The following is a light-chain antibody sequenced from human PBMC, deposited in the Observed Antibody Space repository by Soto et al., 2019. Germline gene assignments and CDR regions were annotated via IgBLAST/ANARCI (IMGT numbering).Light chain of an antibody. CDR2: GAS. CDR3: QQSYSTPRT. CDR1: QRISNY. V-gene: IGKV1-39*01. Sequence: DIQMTQSPSFRSGSVGDRVTITCRASQRISNYLNWYQQKPGIAPKLRIYGASSLQSVDPSRVSGSGYGTDFTLTFSSLQPEDFATYYCQQSYSTPRTYGGGTKVEIK. J-gene: IGKJ4*01.